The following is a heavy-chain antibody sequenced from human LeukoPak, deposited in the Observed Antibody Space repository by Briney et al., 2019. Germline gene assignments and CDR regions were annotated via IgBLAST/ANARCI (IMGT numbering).Heavy chain of an antibody. V-gene: IGHV3-43*01. Sequence: GGSLRLSCAASGFTFDDYTMHWVRQAPGKGLEWVSLISWDGGSTYYADSVKGRFTISRDNSKNTLYLQMNSLRAEDTAVYYCAKLYGSGSYYNHPAYYFDYWGQGTLVTVSS. CDR1: GFTFDDYT. CDR2: ISWDGGST. J-gene: IGHJ4*02. CDR3: AKLYGSGSYYNHPAYYFDY. D-gene: IGHD3-10*01.